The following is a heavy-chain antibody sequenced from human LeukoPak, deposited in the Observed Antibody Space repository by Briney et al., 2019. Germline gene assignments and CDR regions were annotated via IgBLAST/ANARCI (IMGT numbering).Heavy chain of an antibody. CDR1: GFTFSDYY. D-gene: IGHD5-18*01. CDR2: ISSSSSYT. V-gene: IGHV3-11*06. J-gene: IGHJ4*02. Sequence: GGSLRLSCAASGFTFSDYYMSWIRQAPGKGLEWVSYISSSSSYTNYADSVKGRFTISRDYAKNSLYLQMNSLRGKDTAVYYCARVYNYGLDYWGQGTLVTVSS. CDR3: ARVYNYGLDY.